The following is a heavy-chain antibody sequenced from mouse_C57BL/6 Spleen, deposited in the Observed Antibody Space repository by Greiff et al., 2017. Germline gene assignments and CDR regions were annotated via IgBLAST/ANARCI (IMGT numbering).Heavy chain of an antibody. Sequence: VQLQQSGPELVKPGASVKISCKASGYTFTDYYMNWVKQSHGKSLEWIGDINPNNGGTSYNQKFKGKATLTVDKSSSTAYMELRSLTSEDSAVYYCARGGDAMDYWGQRTSVTVSS. CDR3: ARGGDAMDY. CDR1: GYTFTDYY. J-gene: IGHJ4*01. CDR2: INPNNGGT. V-gene: IGHV1-26*01.